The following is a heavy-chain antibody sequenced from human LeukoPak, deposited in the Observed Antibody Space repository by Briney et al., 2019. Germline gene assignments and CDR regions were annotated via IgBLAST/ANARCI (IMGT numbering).Heavy chain of an antibody. Sequence: GASVKVSCKASGYTFTSYDINWVRQATGQGLEWMGWMNPNSGNTGYAQKFQGRVTITRNTSISTAYMELSSLRSEDTAVYYCARGHSGSYFRHYYYYYMDVWGKGTTVTVSS. CDR3: ARGHSGSYFRHYYYYYMDV. CDR1: GYTFTSYD. J-gene: IGHJ6*03. V-gene: IGHV1-8*03. D-gene: IGHD1-26*01. CDR2: MNPNSGNT.